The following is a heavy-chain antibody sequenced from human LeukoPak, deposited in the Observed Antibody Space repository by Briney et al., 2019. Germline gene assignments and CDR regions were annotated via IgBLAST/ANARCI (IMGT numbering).Heavy chain of an antibody. D-gene: IGHD5-18*01. CDR1: GXTFSNYA. V-gene: IGHV3-30-3*01. CDR2: ISYDGDNK. CDR3: ARDFSGYNYGAGDALDL. Sequence: GRSLRLSCAASGXTFSNYAVFWVRQAPGTGLEWVALISYDGDNKYYADSVEGRLTISRDNSRNTLYLQMNSLRPEDTAMYYCARDFSGYNYGAGDALDLWGQGTVVTVSS. J-gene: IGHJ3*01.